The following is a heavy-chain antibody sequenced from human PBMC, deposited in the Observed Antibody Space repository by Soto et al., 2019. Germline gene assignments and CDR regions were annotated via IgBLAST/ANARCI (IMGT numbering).Heavy chain of an antibody. CDR3: ARDSGGSHWNPAYYYGMDV. CDR1: GGSISSGDYY. V-gene: IGHV4-30-4*01. J-gene: IGHJ6*02. Sequence: KTSETLSLTCTVSGGSISSGDYYWSWIRQPPGKGLEWIGYIYYSGSTYYNPSLKSRVTISVDTSKNQFSLKLSSVTAADTAVYYCARDSGGSHWNPAYYYGMDVWGQGTTVTVSS. CDR2: IYYSGST. D-gene: IGHD1-1*01.